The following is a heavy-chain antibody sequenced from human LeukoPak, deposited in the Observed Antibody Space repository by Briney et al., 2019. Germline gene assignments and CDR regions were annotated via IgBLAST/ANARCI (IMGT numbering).Heavy chain of an antibody. CDR2: ISSSSSYI. Sequence: GGSLRLSCAASGFTFSSYSMNWVRQVPGKGLEWVSSISSSSSYIYYADSVKGRFTISRDNAKNSLYLQMNSLRAEDTAVYYCARDGHSSSWYEFDYWGQGTLVTVSS. V-gene: IGHV3-21*01. D-gene: IGHD6-13*01. CDR1: GFTFSSYS. J-gene: IGHJ4*02. CDR3: ARDGHSSSWYEFDY.